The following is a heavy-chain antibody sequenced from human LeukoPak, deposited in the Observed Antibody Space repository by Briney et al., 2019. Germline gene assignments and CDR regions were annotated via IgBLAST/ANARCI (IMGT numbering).Heavy chain of an antibody. CDR2: IPASGPKT. V-gene: IGHV3-23*01. J-gene: IGHJ4*02. CDR1: GFTFSSSA. Sequence: GSLRLSCAASGFTFSSSAMGWVRRAPQKGLEWVSAIPASGPKTYYTGSVRGRFTISRDNSKNTVYLQMQSLRAEDTAAYYCVKEASKTFGIYTADYWGQGTLVTVSS. D-gene: IGHD3-16*01. CDR3: VKEASKTFGIYTADY.